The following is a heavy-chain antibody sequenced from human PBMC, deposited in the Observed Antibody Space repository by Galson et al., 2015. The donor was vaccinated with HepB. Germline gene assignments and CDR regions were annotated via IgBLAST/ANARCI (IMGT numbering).Heavy chain of an antibody. CDR1: GYTFTSYG. J-gene: IGHJ4*02. CDR3: ARNSRSTVTLDY. Sequence: SVKVSCKASGYTFTSYGISWVRQAPGQGLEWMGWISAYNGNTNYAQKLQGRVTITADESTSTAYMELRSLRSEDTAVYYCARNSRSTVTLDYWGQGTLVTVSS. CDR2: ISAYNGNT. D-gene: IGHD4-17*01. V-gene: IGHV1-18*04.